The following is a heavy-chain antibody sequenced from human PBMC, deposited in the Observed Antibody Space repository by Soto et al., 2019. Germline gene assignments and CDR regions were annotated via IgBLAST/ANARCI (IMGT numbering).Heavy chain of an antibody. J-gene: IGHJ6*02. V-gene: IGHV1-69*01. CDR2: IIPTFGTG. CDR1: GGTFNNYA. CDR3: ASFYVTLVRGGRSSLYEIGV. Sequence: QVLLVQSGPEVKKPGSSVKVSCKASGGTFNNYAINWVRQAPGKGLEWLGGIIPTFGTGNHAQKFQGRGTITADESTTKAYMELNSLRSEDTDMYYCASFYVTLVRGGRSSLYEIGVWGQGTTVIVSS. D-gene: IGHD3-10*01.